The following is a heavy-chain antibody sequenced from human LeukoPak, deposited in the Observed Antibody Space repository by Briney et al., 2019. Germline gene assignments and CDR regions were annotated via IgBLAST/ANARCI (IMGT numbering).Heavy chain of an antibody. D-gene: IGHD3-3*01. J-gene: IGHJ4*02. CDR1: GFTFSSYW. V-gene: IGHV3-7*01. CDR3: AGGPGFLIDC. Sequence: GGSLRLSCAASGFTFSSYWMSWVRQAPGKGLEWVANIKQDGSEKHYVDSVKGRLTISRDNAKNLLYLQMNSLRVEDTAVYCCAGGPGFLIDCWGQGTLVTVSS. CDR2: IKQDGSEK.